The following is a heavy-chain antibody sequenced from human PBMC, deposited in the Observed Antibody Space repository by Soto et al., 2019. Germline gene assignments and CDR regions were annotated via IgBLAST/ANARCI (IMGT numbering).Heavy chain of an antibody. CDR1: GFTFSSYA. CDR3: AREYSLEVVAPGY. Sequence: PGGSLSLSCAASGFTFSSYAMHWVRQAPGKGLEWVATISYDENNRYYADSVKGRFTISRDNSKNTLYLQMNSLRAEDTSVYYCAREYSLEVVAPGYWGQGILVTVSS. D-gene: IGHD3-22*01. V-gene: IGHV3-30-3*01. J-gene: IGHJ4*02. CDR2: ISYDENNR.